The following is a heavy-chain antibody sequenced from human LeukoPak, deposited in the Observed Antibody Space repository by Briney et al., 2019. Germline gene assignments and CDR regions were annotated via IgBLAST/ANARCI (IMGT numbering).Heavy chain of an antibody. CDR2: TYYRSKWYC. CDR3: ARDYWNNVHYYFDY. Sequence: SQTLSLTCAISGDSVSSNTAAWNWIRQSPSRGLEWLGRTYYRSKWYCDYAVSVKSRITINPDTSKNQFSLQLDSVTPEDAAVYYCARDYWNNVHYYFDYWGQGTLVTVSS. V-gene: IGHV6-1*01. D-gene: IGHD1/OR15-1a*01. J-gene: IGHJ4*02. CDR1: GDSVSSNTAA.